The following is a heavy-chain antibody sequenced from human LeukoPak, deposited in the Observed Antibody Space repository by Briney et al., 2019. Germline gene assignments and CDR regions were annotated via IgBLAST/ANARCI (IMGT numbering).Heavy chain of an antibody. CDR2: ISGSSDTL. J-gene: IGHJ4*02. CDR1: GFTFSDYY. V-gene: IGHV3-11*04. D-gene: IGHD6-13*01. CDR3: AKGYSSSGLDY. Sequence: GGSLRLSCTASGFTFSDYYMSWIRQAPGKGLEWVSYISGSSDTLYYIDSVEGRFAISRDNAKNSLYLQMNSLRAEDTAVYYCAKGYSSSGLDYWGQGTLVTVSS.